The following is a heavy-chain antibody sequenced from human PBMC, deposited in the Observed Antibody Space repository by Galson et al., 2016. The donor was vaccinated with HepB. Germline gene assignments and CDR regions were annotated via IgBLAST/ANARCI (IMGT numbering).Heavy chain of an antibody. V-gene: IGHV1-2*02. CDR2: INPRSGGT. CDR3: ARDRTKQQESRVAVGAGMDG. Sequence: SVKVSCKASGYTFNDYYMHWVRQAPGQGLEWMGWINPRSGGTRFAQKFQGRVTMTRDTSLTTVFLELSSLRSDDTAVYYCARDRTKQQESRVAVGAGMDGWCKGTTVTVSS. D-gene: IGHD1/OR15-1a*01. J-gene: IGHJ6*04. CDR1: GYTFNDYY.